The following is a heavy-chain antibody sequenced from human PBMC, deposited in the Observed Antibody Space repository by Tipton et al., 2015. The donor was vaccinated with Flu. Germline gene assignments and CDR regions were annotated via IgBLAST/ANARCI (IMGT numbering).Heavy chain of an antibody. CDR2: IYHSGST. Sequence: TLSLTCTVSGYSISSGYYWGWIRQPPGKGLEWIGSIYHSGSTYYNPSLKSRVTISVDTSKNQFSLKLSSVTAADTAVYYCARLSMVQGDLDYWGQGTLVTVSS. V-gene: IGHV4-38-2*02. CDR1: GYSISSGYY. D-gene: IGHD3-10*01. CDR3: ARLSMVQGDLDY. J-gene: IGHJ4*02.